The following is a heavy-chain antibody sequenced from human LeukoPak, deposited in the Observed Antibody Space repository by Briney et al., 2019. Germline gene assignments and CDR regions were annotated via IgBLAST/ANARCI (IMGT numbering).Heavy chain of an antibody. D-gene: IGHD4-11*01. CDR3: ARDDYSYAFDI. V-gene: IGHV3-11*04. Sequence: GGSLRLPCAASGFTFSDYYMSWIRQAPGKGLEWVSYISSSGSTRHYADSVKGRFTISRDNAKNSLYLQMNSLRAEDTAVYYCARDDYSYAFDIWGQGTMVTVSS. CDR1: GFTFSDYY. J-gene: IGHJ3*02. CDR2: ISSSGSTR.